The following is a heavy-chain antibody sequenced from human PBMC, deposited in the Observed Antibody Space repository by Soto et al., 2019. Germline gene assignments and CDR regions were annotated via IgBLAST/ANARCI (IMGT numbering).Heavy chain of an antibody. CDR1: GYTFNSSG. D-gene: IGHD3-22*01. J-gene: IGHJ4*02. V-gene: IGHV1-3*01. CDR2: INPGNGNT. Sequence: ASEKVSCKASGYTFNSSGINWVRQDHGRGLESMGWINPGNGNTKYSQQFQGRVIIDRDTSASTAYIELSSLGPEDTAVYYCARGGYFDSSNYLAYWGLGTLVT. CDR3: ARGGYFDSSNYLAY.